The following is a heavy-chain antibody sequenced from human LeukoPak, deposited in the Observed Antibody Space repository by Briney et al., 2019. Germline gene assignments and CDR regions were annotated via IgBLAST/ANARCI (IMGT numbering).Heavy chain of an antibody. Sequence: PGGSLRLSCAASGFTFSSYAMSWVRQAPGKGLEWVSAISGSGTGTYYADSVKGRFTISRDNAKNTVYPQMNSLRAEDTAVYYCAKDRPASHGSGSFGDYWGQGTLVAVST. D-gene: IGHD3-10*01. V-gene: IGHV3-23*01. CDR2: ISGSGTGT. CDR1: GFTFSSYA. J-gene: IGHJ4*02. CDR3: AKDRPASHGSGSFGDY.